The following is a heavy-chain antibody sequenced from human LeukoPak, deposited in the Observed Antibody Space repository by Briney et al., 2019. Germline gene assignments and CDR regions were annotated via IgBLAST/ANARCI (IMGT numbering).Heavy chain of an antibody. J-gene: IGHJ6*03. CDR3: ARGNPIRGSSGWYGDYYYYYMDV. CDR2: ISSSSSYI. D-gene: IGHD6-19*01. CDR1: GFTFSSYW. V-gene: IGHV3-21*01. Sequence: GSLRLSCAASGFTFSSYWMHWVRQAPGKGLEWVSSISSSSSYIYYADSVKGRFTISRDNAKNSLYLQMNSLRAEDTAVYYCARGNPIRGSSGWYGDYYYYYMDVWGKGTTVTVSS.